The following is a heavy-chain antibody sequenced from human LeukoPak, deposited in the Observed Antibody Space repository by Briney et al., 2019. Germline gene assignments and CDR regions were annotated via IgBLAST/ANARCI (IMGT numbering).Heavy chain of an antibody. Sequence: PGRSLRLSCAASGFTFSSYAMHWVRQAPGKGLEWVAVISYDGSNKYYADSVKGRFTISRDNSKKTLYLEMNSLRAEDTAVYYCAKEMGFKIREVMLGFFEYWGQGTLVTVSS. V-gene: IGHV3-30*04. CDR1: GFTFSSYA. J-gene: IGHJ4*02. D-gene: IGHD3-10*01. CDR3: AKEMGFKIREVMLGFFEY. CDR2: ISYDGSNK.